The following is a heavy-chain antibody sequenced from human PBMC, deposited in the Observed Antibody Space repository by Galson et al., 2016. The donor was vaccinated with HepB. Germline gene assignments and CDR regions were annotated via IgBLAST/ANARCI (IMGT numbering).Heavy chain of an antibody. J-gene: IGHJ4*02. CDR2: ISYDGRNK. D-gene: IGHD3-3*01. Sequence: SLRLSCAASGFTFSDYAIHWVRQAPGKGLEWVAIISYDGRNKYYADSVTGRFSLSRDNSQNMLYLQMNSLTLEDTAVYYCARGYFWSDYSGSCIDYWGQGTLVTVSS. CDR3: ARGYFWSDYSGSCIDY. CDR1: GFTFSDYA. V-gene: IGHV3-30*04.